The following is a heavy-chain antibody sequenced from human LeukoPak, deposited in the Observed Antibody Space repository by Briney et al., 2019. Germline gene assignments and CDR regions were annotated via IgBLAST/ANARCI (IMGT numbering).Heavy chain of an antibody. CDR3: AREGVHCSSTSCRDAFDI. CDR2: IYHSEST. D-gene: IGHD2-2*01. Sequence: SQTLSLTCAVSGGSISSGGYSWSWIRQPPGKGLEWLGYIYHSESTYYNPSLKSRVTISVDRSKNQFSLKLSSVTAADTAVYYCAREGVHCSSTSCRDAFDIWGQGTMVTVSS. V-gene: IGHV4-30-2*01. CDR1: GGSISSGGYS. J-gene: IGHJ3*02.